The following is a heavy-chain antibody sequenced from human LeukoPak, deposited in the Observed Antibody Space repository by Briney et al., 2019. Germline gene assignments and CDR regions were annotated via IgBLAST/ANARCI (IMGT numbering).Heavy chain of an antibody. V-gene: IGHV4-59*08. CDR1: GGSISSYY. Sequence: SETLSLTCTVSGGSISSYYWSWFRQPPGKGLEWIGYIYYSGSTNYNPSLKSRVTISVDTSKNQFSLKLSSVTAADTAVYYCARLGSWFDPWGQGTLVTVSS. J-gene: IGHJ5*02. CDR3: ARLGSWFDP. D-gene: IGHD1-26*01. CDR2: IYYSGST.